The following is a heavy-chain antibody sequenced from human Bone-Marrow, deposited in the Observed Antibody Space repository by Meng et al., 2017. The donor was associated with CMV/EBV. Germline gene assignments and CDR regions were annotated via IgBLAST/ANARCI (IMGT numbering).Heavy chain of an antibody. Sequence: SVSSGSYYWSSIRQPPGKGLEWIGYIYYSGSTNYNPSLKSRVTISVDTSKNQFSLKLSSVTAADTAVYYCAREERVTIFGVVNWFDPWGQGTLVTVSS. CDR2: IYYSGST. V-gene: IGHV4-61*01. D-gene: IGHD3-3*01. J-gene: IGHJ5*02. CDR1: SVSSGSYY. CDR3: AREERVTIFGVVNWFDP.